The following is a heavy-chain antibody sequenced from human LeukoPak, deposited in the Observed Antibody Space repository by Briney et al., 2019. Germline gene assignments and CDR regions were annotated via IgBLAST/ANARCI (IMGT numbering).Heavy chain of an antibody. D-gene: IGHD1-20*01. Sequence: SETLSLTCTVSGGSVSSGSYYWSWIRQPPGKGLEWIGYIYYSGSTNYNPSLKSRVTISVDTSKNQFSLKLSSVTAADTAVYYCARRYNSGEDDHFDYWGQGTLVTVSS. CDR3: ARRYNSGEDDHFDY. CDR1: GGSVSSGSYY. V-gene: IGHV4-61*01. J-gene: IGHJ4*02. CDR2: IYYSGST.